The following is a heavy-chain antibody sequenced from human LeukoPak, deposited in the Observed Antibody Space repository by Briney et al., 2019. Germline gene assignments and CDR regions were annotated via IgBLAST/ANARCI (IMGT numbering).Heavy chain of an antibody. V-gene: IGHV4-38-2*02. CDR3: ARDERYSYGYGVGY. D-gene: IGHD5-18*01. CDR1: GYSISSGYY. J-gene: IGHJ4*02. Sequence: SETLSLTCAVSGYSISSGYYWGWIRQPPGKGLEWIGSIYHSGSTYYNPPLKSRVTISVDTSKNQFSLKLSSVTAADTAVYYCARDERYSYGYGVGYWGQGTLVTVSS. CDR2: IYHSGST.